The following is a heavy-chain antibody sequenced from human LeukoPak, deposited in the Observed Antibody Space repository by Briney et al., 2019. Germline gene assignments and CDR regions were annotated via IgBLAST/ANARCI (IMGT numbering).Heavy chain of an antibody. D-gene: IGHD3-22*01. CDR1: GGSISSYY. Sequence: SETLSLTCTVSGGSISSYYWSWIRQPPGKGLEWIGSIYYRGSTYYNPSLKSRVAISVDTSENQFSLKLSSVTAADTAVYYCARQLHYYSNGFYYDSIDYWGQGSLVTVSS. V-gene: IGHV4-59*05. CDR2: IYYRGST. CDR3: ARQLHYYSNGFYYDSIDY. J-gene: IGHJ4*02.